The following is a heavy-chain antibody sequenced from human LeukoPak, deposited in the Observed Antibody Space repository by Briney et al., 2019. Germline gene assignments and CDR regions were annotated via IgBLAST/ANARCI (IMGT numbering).Heavy chain of an antibody. J-gene: IGHJ5*02. CDR2: IYTSGST. CDR1: GGSISSYY. Sequence: SETLSLTCTVSGGSISSYYWSWIRQPAGKGLEWIGRIYTSGSTNYNPSLKSRVTMSVDTSKNQFSLKLGSVTAADTAVYYCARESTGYYYDSSGYPQRNWFDPWGQGTLVTVSS. CDR3: ARESTGYYYDSSGYPQRNWFDP. V-gene: IGHV4-4*07. D-gene: IGHD3-22*01.